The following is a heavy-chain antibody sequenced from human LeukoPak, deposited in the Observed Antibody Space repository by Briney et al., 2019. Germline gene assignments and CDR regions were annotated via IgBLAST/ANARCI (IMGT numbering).Heavy chain of an antibody. CDR2: IYYSGST. J-gene: IGHJ6*03. CDR1: GGSISSYY. CDR3: ARSNSNSSGYYYYYYYYYMDV. D-gene: IGHD3-22*01. Sequence: TSETLSLTCTVSGGSISSYYWGWIRQPPGKGLEWIGSIYYSGSTYYNPSLKSRVTISVDTSKNQFSLKLSSVTAADTAVYYCARSNSNSSGYYYYYYYYYMDVWGKGTTVTISS. V-gene: IGHV4-39*01.